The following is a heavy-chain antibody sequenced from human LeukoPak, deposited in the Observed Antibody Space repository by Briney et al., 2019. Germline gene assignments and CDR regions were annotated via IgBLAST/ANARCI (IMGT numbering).Heavy chain of an antibody. D-gene: IGHD2-15*01. Sequence: GGSLRLSCAASGFTFSSYAMSWVRQAPGKGLEWVSAISGSGGSTYYADSVKGRFTISRDNPKNTLYLQMNSLRAEDTAVYYCAKSTYCSGGSCYSGWFDPWGQGTLVTVSS. CDR1: GFTFSSYA. J-gene: IGHJ5*02. CDR3: AKSTYCSGGSCYSGWFDP. V-gene: IGHV3-23*01. CDR2: ISGSGGST.